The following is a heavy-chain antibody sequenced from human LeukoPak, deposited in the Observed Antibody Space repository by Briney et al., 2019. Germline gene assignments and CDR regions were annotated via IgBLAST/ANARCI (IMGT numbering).Heavy chain of an antibody. CDR3: ARETEYYGSGSYYIGY. V-gene: IGHV3-53*01. CDR1: GFTVSSNY. J-gene: IGHJ4*02. Sequence: PGGSLRLSCAASGFTVSSNYMSWVRQAPGKGLEWVSVIYSGGSTYYADSVKGRFTISRGDAKNTLYLQMNSLRAEDTAVYYCARETEYYGSGSYYIGYWGQGTLVTVSS. D-gene: IGHD3-10*01. CDR2: IYSGGST.